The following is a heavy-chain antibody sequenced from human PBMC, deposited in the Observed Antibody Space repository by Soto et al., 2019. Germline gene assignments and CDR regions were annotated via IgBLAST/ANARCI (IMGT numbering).Heavy chain of an antibody. V-gene: IGHV5-51*01. J-gene: IGHJ4*02. Sequence: GESLKISCKGSGYSFAIHWVAWVRRMPEKGLEWIGTIYPGDSDTKYSSAFRGHVTISADTSVSTAYLQWRSLEATDSAIYYCARYSGSYWHYLDFWGQGTLVTVSS. CDR3: ARYSGSYWHYLDF. CDR1: GYSFAIHW. CDR2: IYPGDSDT. D-gene: IGHD1-26*01.